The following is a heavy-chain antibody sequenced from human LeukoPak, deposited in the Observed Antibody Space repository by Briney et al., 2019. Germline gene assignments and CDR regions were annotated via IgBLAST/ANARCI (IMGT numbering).Heavy chain of an antibody. D-gene: IGHD4-23*01. J-gene: IGHJ3*02. V-gene: IGHV5-51*01. CDR1: GYSFTSYW. CDR3: ARQAVVTYDAFDI. Sequence: GESLKISCKGSGYSFTSYWIGWVRQMPGKGLEWMGIIYPGDSDTRYSPPFQGQVTISADKSISTAYLQWSSLKASDTAMYYCARQAVVTYDAFDIWGQGTMVTVSS. CDR2: IYPGDSDT.